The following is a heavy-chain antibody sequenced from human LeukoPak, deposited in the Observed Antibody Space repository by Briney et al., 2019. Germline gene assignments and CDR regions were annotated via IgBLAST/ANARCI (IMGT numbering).Heavy chain of an antibody. D-gene: IGHD5/OR15-5a*01. V-gene: IGHV4-39*01. CDR1: GGSTSSSSSY. CDR3: ARLSGLEYFQN. CDR2: IYFSGST. Sequence: SETLSLTWTVSGGSTSSSSSYWGWIRQPPGKGLEWVGSIYFSGSTYYNPSLKSRVTISVDTSKKQFSQKVTSVTAADTAVFYCARLSGLEYFQNWGQGTLVSVSS. J-gene: IGHJ1*01.